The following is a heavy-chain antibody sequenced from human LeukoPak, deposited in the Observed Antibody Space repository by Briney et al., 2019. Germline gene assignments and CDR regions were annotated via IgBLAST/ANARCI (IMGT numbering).Heavy chain of an antibody. CDR2: IIWNSGSI. J-gene: IGHJ4*02. D-gene: IGHD1-26*01. CDR1: GFTFDDYA. V-gene: IGHV3-9*01. CDR3: AKDISVGATPYYFDY. Sequence: PGGSLRLSCAASGFTFDDYAMHWVRQAPGKGLEWVSGIIWNSGSIGYADSVKGRFTISRDNAKHSLYLHMNSLRAEDTALYYCAKDISVGATPYYFDYWGQGTLVTVSS.